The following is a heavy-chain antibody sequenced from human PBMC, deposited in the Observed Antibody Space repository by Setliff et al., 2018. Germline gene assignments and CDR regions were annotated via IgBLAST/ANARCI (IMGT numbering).Heavy chain of an antibody. Sequence: PSETLSLTCTVSGGSISSYCWSWVRQPPGKGLEWIGNIFHGESIYYNPSLKRRVTISVDTSKNQVSLTVRAVTAADTAVYFCARGYYNFLSGYYTPYYFDYWGQGTLVTVSS. V-gene: IGHV4-59*01. J-gene: IGHJ4*02. CDR1: GGSISSYC. CDR3: ARGYYNFLSGYYTPYYFDY. CDR2: IFHGESI. D-gene: IGHD3-3*01.